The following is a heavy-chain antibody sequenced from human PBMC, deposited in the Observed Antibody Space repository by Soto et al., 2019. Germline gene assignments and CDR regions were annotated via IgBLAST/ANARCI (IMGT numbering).Heavy chain of an antibody. D-gene: IGHD6-6*01. CDR3: AKYSSSFFHMVV. CDR1: GFTFSNAW. J-gene: IGHJ6*02. Sequence: GGSLRLSCAGSGFTFSNAWMSWVRQGPGKGLEWVSRTKSKTDGGTTEYAEPVKGRFTISRDDSKSTLYLQMNSLKIEDTGVYYCAKYSSSFFHMVVWGQGATVTVSS. CDR2: TKSKTDGGTT. V-gene: IGHV3-15*01.